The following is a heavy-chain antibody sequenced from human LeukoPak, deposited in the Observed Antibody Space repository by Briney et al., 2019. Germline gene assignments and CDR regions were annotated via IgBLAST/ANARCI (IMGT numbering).Heavy chain of an antibody. CDR2: ISGSGGST. CDR1: GFTFSSYA. CDR3: ARSGGSYYFFDY. V-gene: IGHV3-23*01. D-gene: IGHD3-10*01. J-gene: IGHJ4*02. Sequence: GGSLRLSCAASGFTFSSYAMTWVRQAPGKGLEWVSGISGSGGSTHYGDSVKGRFTISRDNAKNSLYLQMNSLRAEDTAVYYCARSGGSYYFFDYWGQGTLLTVSS.